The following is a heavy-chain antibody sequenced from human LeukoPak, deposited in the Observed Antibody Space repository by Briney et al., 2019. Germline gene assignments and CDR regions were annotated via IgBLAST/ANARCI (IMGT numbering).Heavy chain of an antibody. V-gene: IGHV1-18*01. J-gene: IGHJ6*03. CDR2: ISAYNGNT. CDR3: ARAERDYYYYRDV. CDR1: VYTFTSYG. Sequence: ASVTVSFTSSVYTFTSYGIGWVRQAPGQGLEWMGWISAYNGNTNYAQKLQGRVTMTTDTSTSTAYMELRSLRSDDTAVYYCARAERDYYYYRDVWGKGTTVTVPS.